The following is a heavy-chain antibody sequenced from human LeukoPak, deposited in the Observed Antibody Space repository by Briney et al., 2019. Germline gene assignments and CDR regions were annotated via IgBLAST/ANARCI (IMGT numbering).Heavy chain of an antibody. D-gene: IGHD6-6*01. CDR2: IYPSGNT. V-gene: IGHV4-61*02. CDR1: GASISSGNYY. Sequence: SETLSLTCTVSGASISSGNYYWSCIRQPAGKELEWIGRIYPSGNTDYNPSLKSRVTMSLDTSKNQFSLKLSSVTAADTAIYYCARNVPYGSSSRSRVDPWGQGTLVTVSS. CDR3: ARNVPYGSSSRSRVDP. J-gene: IGHJ5*02.